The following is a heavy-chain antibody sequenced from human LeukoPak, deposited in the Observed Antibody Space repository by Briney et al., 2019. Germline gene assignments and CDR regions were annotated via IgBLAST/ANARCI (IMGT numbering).Heavy chain of an antibody. CDR2: ISGSGGST. Sequence: QRGGSLRLSCAASGFTFSNYAMSWVRQAPGKGLEWVSGISGSGGSTYYADSVKGRFTISRDNSKNTLYLQMNSLRAEDTAVYYCAKAYVGSSSSEDESWGQGTLVTVSS. D-gene: IGHD6-6*01. J-gene: IGHJ5*02. CDR3: AKAYVGSSSSEDES. V-gene: IGHV3-23*01. CDR1: GFTFSNYA.